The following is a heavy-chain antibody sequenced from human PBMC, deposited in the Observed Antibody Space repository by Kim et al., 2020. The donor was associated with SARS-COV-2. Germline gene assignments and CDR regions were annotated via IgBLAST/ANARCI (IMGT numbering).Heavy chain of an antibody. V-gene: IGHV1-69*04. J-gene: IGHJ4*02. CDR1: GGTFSSYA. D-gene: IGHD3-22*01. CDR2: IIPIFGIA. CDR3: AREDDYYDSSGVIYYFDY. Sequence: SVKVSCKASGGTFSSYAISWVRQAPGQGLEWMGRIIPIFGIANYAQKFQGRVTITADKSTSTAYMELSSLRSEDTAVYYCAREDDYYDSSGVIYYFDYWGQGTLVTVSS.